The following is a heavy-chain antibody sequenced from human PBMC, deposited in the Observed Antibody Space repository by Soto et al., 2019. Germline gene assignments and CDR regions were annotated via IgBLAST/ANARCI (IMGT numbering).Heavy chain of an antibody. J-gene: IGHJ4*02. V-gene: IGHV4-4*07. D-gene: IGHD3-9*01. CDR3: ARDGGYYDILTGLDY. Sequence: QVQLQESGPGLVKPSETLSLTCTVSGGSISSYYWSWIRQPAGQGLEWIGRIYTSGSTNYNPSLNSRVTMSVDTSKNQFSLKRSSVTAADTAVYYCARDGGYYDILTGLDYWGQGTLVTVSS. CDR1: GGSISSYY. CDR2: IYTSGST.